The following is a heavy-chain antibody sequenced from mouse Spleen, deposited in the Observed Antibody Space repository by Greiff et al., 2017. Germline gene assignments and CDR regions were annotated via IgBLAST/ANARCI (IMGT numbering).Heavy chain of an antibody. Sequence: DVMLVESGGGLVKPGGSLKLSCAASGFTFSSYGMSWVRQTPEKRLEWVATISSGGDYTYYPGSVKGRFTISRDNAKNTLYLQMSSLRSEDTAIYYCARLVDNWGQGTTLTVSS. CDR1: GFTFSSYG. V-gene: IGHV5-9-1*01. CDR3: ARLVDN. J-gene: IGHJ2*01. CDR2: ISSGGDYT.